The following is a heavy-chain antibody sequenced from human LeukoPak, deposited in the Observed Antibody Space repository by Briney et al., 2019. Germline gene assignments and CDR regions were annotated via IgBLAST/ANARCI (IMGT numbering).Heavy chain of an antibody. CDR2: INPNNGDT. CDR3: AREDCGGDCPLHYYHMDV. Sequence: ASVKVSCKASGSTFTGYYIHWVRQAPGQGLEWMGWINPNNGDTNCAQKFQDRVTMTRDTSISTAYMELSRLTSDDTAVYYCAREDCGGDCPLHYYHMDVWGKGTTVTVSS. V-gene: IGHV1-2*02. J-gene: IGHJ6*03. CDR1: GSTFTGYY. D-gene: IGHD2-21*02.